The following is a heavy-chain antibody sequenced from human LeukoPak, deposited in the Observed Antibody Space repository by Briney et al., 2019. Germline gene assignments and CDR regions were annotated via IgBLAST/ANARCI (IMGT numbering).Heavy chain of an antibody. CDR3: TRDRAAMAYGGPFDP. J-gene: IGHJ5*02. CDR2: INQDGSEK. Sequence: GGSLRLSCAASGFTFSAFWMTWVRQAPGKGLEWVANINQDGSEKYYVDSVKGRFTISRDNAKNSLFLQMNSLRVGDTAVYYCTRDRAAMAYGGPFDPWGQGTLVTVSS. V-gene: IGHV3-7*01. CDR1: GFTFSAFW. D-gene: IGHD5-18*01.